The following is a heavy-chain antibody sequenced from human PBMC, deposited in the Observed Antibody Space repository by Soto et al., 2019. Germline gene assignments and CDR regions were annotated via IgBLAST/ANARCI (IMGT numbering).Heavy chain of an antibody. Sequence: EASVKVSCKASGYSFTSYSMHWVRQAPGQRLEWLGWINAGSGYTKYSQRFQGRITLTRDTSATTAYMELSSLRSEDTAVYYCASGIPGYFGNWGQGTLVTVSS. J-gene: IGHJ4*02. D-gene: IGHD1-1*01. V-gene: IGHV1-3*01. CDR2: INAGSGYT. CDR3: ASGIPGYFGN. CDR1: GYSFTSYS.